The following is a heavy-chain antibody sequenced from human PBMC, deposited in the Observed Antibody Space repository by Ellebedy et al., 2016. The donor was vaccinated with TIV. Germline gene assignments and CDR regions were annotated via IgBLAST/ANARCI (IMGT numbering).Heavy chain of an antibody. CDR2: TGST. CDR3: AREAGISSFRHWYIDL. Sequence: PGGSLRLSCEASGFTFNNHAVSWVRQAPGKGLDWISGTGSTFAADSVQGRFTVSRDNSKQMVYLQMNSLTSEDTGVYYCAREAGISSFRHWYIDLWGRGTLVIVSS. D-gene: IGHD6-6*01. CDR1: GFTFNNHA. V-gene: IGHV3-53*01. J-gene: IGHJ2*01.